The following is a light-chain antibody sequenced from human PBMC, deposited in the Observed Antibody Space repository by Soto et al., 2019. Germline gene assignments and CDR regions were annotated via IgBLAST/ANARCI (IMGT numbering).Light chain of an antibody. Sequence: EIVMTQSPATLSVSPGERATLSYRASQSVGSDLARYQQRPGQAPRLLIYGASTRATGVPARFSGSGSGTESTLTISSLQSEDFGIYFCQQYNNWPPDRTFGQGTKVEIK. CDR3: QQYNNWPPDRT. V-gene: IGKV3-15*01. CDR2: GAS. J-gene: IGKJ1*01. CDR1: QSVGSD.